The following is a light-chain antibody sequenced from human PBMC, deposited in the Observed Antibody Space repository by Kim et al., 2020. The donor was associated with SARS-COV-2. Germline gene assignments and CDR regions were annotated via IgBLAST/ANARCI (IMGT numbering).Light chain of an antibody. CDR2: QDS. CDR3: QAWDSSTVV. J-gene: IGLJ2*01. CDR1: KLGDKY. V-gene: IGLV3-1*01. Sequence: VSPGQTASITCSGDKLGDKYACWYQQKPGQPPVLVIYQDSKRLSGIPERFSGSNSGNTATLTISGTQAMDEADYYCQAWDSSTVVFGGGTQLTVL.